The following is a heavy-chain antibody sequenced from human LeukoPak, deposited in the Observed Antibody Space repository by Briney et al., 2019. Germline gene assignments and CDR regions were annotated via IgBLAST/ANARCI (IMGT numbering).Heavy chain of an antibody. CDR3: LLWQSDNDASDI. V-gene: IGHV3-74*01. CDR2: IKSDGGST. Sequence: GGSLRLSCAASGVTFSNYWMIWVRQAPGKGLVWVSRIKSDGGSTGYADSVKGRFTISRDNAKNTLYLQMNSLRAEDTAVYYCLLWQSDNDASDIWGQGTMVTVSS. D-gene: IGHD3-10*01. CDR1: GVTFSNYW. J-gene: IGHJ3*02.